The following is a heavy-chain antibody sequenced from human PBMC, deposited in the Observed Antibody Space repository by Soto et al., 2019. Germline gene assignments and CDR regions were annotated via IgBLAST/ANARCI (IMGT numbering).Heavy chain of an antibody. CDR3: ARPPLPGYSIHFNS. J-gene: IGHJ4*02. V-gene: IGHV1-18*01. CDR2: ISAYSGDT. Sequence: ASVKVSCKASGYSFTNYPIAWVRRAPGQGLEWMGWISAYSGDTNYAQKFQGRVTMTRDTSTTTAYLELRSLRSDDTALYYCARPPLPGYSIHFNSWGQGTLVTVSS. D-gene: IGHD2-15*01. CDR1: GYSFTNYP.